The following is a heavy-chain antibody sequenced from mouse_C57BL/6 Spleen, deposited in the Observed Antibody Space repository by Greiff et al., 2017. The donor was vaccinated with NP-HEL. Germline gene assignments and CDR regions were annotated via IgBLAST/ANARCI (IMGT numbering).Heavy chain of an antibody. J-gene: IGHJ1*03. D-gene: IGHD2-12*01. Sequence: QVQLQQSGPELVKPGASVKISCKASGYAFSSSWMNWVKQRPGKGLEWIGRIYPGDGDTNYNGKFKGKATLTADKSSSTAYMQLRSLTSEDSAVYFCARLTYSYDGNWYCDVWGTGTTVTVSS. CDR2: IYPGDGDT. CDR3: ARLTYSYDGNWYCDV. V-gene: IGHV1-82*01. CDR1: GYAFSSSW.